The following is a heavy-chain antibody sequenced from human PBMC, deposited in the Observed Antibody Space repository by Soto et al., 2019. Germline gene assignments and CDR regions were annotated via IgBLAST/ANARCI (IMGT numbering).Heavy chain of an antibody. CDR2: ISWNSGSI. V-gene: IGHV3-9*01. J-gene: IGHJ3*02. CDR1: GFTFDDYA. Sequence: EVQLVESGGGLVQPGRSLRLSCAASGFTFDDYAMHWVRQAPGKGLEWVSGISWNSGSIGYADSVKGRFTISRDNAKNSLYLQMNSLRAEDTALYYGAKGGELSPIHDAFDIWGQGTMVTVSS. CDR3: AKGGELSPIHDAFDI. D-gene: IGHD3-16*02.